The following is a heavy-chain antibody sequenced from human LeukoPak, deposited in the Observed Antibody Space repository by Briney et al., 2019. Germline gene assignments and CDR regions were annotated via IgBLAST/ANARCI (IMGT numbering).Heavy chain of an antibody. D-gene: IGHD1-26*01. CDR3: AREDGGYYDLPYFDY. CDR1: GFTFSNTW. J-gene: IGHJ4*02. CDR2: IKQDGSEK. Sequence: PGGSLRLSCAASGFTFSNTWMSWVRQAPGKGLEWVANIKQDGSEKYYVDSVKGRFTISRDNAKNSLYLQMNSLRAEDTAVYYCAREDGGYYDLPYFDYWGQGTLVTVSS. V-gene: IGHV3-7*01.